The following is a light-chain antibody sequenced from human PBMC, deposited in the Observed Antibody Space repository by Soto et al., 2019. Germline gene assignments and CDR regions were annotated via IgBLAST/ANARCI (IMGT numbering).Light chain of an antibody. V-gene: IGKV3-20*01. CDR3: QQYGNSPRWT. J-gene: IGKJ1*01. CDR1: QSVSSGY. CDR2: GAS. Sequence: EIVLTQSPGTRSLSPGESATLSCRTSQSVSSGYLAWYQQRPGQAPRLLIYGASSRATGIPDRFSGSGSGTDFTLTISRLEPEDFAVYYCQQYGNSPRWTFGQGTKVAI.